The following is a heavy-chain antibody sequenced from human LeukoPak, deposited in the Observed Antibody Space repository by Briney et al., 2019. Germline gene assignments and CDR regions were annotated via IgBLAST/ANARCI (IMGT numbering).Heavy chain of an antibody. D-gene: IGHD3-22*01. V-gene: IGHV4-34*01. CDR3: ARGQDTSGYSLPGDYYFDY. CDR1: GGSFSGYY. CDR2: INHSGST. J-gene: IGHJ4*02. Sequence: RPSETLSLTCAVYGGSFSGYYWSWIRQPPGKGLEWIGEINHSGSTNYNPSLKSRVTISVDTSKNQFSLKLSSVTAADTAVYYCARGQDTSGYSLPGDYYFDYWGQGTLVTVSS.